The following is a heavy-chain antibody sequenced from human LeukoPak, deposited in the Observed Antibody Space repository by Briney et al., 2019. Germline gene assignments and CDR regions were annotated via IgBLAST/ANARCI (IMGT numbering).Heavy chain of an antibody. Sequence: SCKASGYTFTSYGISWVRQAPGKGLEWVSAISGSGGSTHYADSVKGRFTISRDNSKNTLYLQMNSLRAEDTAVYYCAKDRWEPGDYWGQGTLVTVSS. D-gene: IGHD1-26*01. V-gene: IGHV3-23*01. CDR2: ISGSGGST. J-gene: IGHJ4*02. CDR3: AKDRWEPGDY. CDR1: GYTFTSYG.